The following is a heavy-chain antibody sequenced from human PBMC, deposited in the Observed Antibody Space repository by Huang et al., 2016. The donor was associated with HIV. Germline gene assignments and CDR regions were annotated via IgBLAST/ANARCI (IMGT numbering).Heavy chain of an antibody. CDR1: GFTFNTYW. J-gene: IGHJ3*02. Sequence: EVQLVESGGGLVQPGGSLRVSCAASGFTFNTYWMSWVRQAPGKGLGWVGSSKEEGSNRGYGNSGKGRFTVSRDNVKNSVFLQMNSLRVEDTAVYYCARVGPAYYSAGRYYRDSFDIWGQGTVVIVSS. D-gene: IGHD3-10*01. V-gene: IGHV3-7*01. CDR2: SKEEGSNR. CDR3: ARVGPAYYSAGRYYRDSFDI.